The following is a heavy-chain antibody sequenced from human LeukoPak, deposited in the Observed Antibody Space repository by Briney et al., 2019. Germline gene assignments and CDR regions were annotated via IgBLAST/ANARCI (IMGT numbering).Heavy chain of an antibody. CDR2: IYTSGST. J-gene: IGHJ6*03. D-gene: IGHD3-10*01. V-gene: IGHV4-4*07. CDR1: GGSISSYY. Sequence: PSETLSLTCTVSGGSISSYYWSWIRQPAGKGLEWIGRIYTSGSTYYNPSLKSRVTISVDTSKNQFSLKVGSVTAADTAVYYCARVYDSGSQAYFYYMDVWGKGTTVTISS. CDR3: ARVYDSGSQAYFYYMDV.